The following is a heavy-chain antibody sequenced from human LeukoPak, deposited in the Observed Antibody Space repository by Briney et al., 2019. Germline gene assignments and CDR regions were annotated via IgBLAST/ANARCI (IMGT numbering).Heavy chain of an antibody. CDR1: GGSFSGYY. V-gene: IGHV4-34*01. D-gene: IGHD6-13*01. CDR2: IYYSGST. J-gene: IGHJ4*02. Sequence: SETLSLTCAVYGGSFSGYYWSWIRRPPGKGLEWIGSIYYSGSTYYNPSLKSRVTISVDTSKNQFSLKLSSVTAADTAVYYCARVTGYRIEDYFDYWGQGTLVTVSS. CDR3: ARVTGYRIEDYFDY.